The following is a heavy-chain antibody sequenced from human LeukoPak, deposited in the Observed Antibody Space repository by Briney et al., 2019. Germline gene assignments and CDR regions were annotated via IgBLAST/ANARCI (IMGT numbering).Heavy chain of an antibody. CDR2: ISAYSGNT. CDR3: ARRLPGYSSGWYDY. Sequence: GASVKVSCKASGYTFTSYGISWVRQAPGQGLEWMGWISAYSGNTNYAQKLQGRVTMTTDTSTSTAYMELRSLRSDDTAVYYCARRLPGYSSGWYDYWGQGTLVTVSS. V-gene: IGHV1-18*01. D-gene: IGHD6-19*01. CDR1: GYTFTSYG. J-gene: IGHJ4*02.